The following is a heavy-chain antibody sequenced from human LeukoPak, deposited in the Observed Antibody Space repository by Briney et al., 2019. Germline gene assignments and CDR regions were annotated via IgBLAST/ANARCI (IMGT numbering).Heavy chain of an antibody. Sequence: GESLKISCKGSGYSFTSYWIGWVRQMPGKGLEWMGWMNPNTGDTGQAQKFQGRVTMTRNTSISTAYMELSSLRSDDTAVYYCARDPYYGSGRYRYGMDVWGKGTTVTISS. J-gene: IGHJ6*04. D-gene: IGHD3-10*01. V-gene: IGHV1-8*02. CDR1: GYSFTSYW. CDR3: ARDPYYGSGRYRYGMDV. CDR2: MNPNTGDT.